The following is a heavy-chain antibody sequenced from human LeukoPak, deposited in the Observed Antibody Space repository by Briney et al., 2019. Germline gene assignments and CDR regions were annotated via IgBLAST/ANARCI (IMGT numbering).Heavy chain of an antibody. CDR2: VYYSGRT. CDR1: GGSISSTSYY. D-gene: IGHD4-23*01. J-gene: IGHJ4*02. V-gene: IGHV4-39*01. CDR3: ARALSVVTACFDY. Sequence: SETLSLTCTVSGGSISSTSYYWGWIRQPPGKGLEWIGSVYYSGRTYYNPSLKSRVIISVDTSKNQFSLKLTSVTAADPAVYYCARALSVVTACFDYWGQGTLVTVSS.